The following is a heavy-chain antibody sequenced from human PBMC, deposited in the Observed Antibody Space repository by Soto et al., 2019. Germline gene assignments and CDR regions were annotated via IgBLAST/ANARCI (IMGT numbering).Heavy chain of an antibody. J-gene: IGHJ4*02. CDR1: GYTFTSYY. CDR3: AGSTYISDFDY. V-gene: IGHV1-46*01. Sequence: ASVKVSCKASGYTFTSYYMHWVRQAPGQGLEWMGIINPSGGSTSYAQKFQGRVTMTRDTSTSTAYMELSSLRSEDTAVYYCAGSTYISDFDYWGQGTLVTVSS. D-gene: IGHD6-25*01. CDR2: INPSGGST.